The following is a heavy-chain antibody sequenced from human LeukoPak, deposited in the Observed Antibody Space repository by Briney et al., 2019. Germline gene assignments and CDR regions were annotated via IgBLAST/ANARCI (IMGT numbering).Heavy chain of an antibody. V-gene: IGHV4-34*01. D-gene: IGHD6-13*01. J-gene: IGHJ1*01. CDR3: ARASPRWAAADVYFQH. Sequence: SETLSLTCAVYGGSFSGYYWGWIRQPPGKGLEWIGEINHSGSTNYNPSLKSRVTISVDTSKNQFSLKLSSVTAADTAVYYCARASPRWAAADVYFQHWGQGTLVTVSS. CDR2: INHSGST. CDR1: GGSFSGYY.